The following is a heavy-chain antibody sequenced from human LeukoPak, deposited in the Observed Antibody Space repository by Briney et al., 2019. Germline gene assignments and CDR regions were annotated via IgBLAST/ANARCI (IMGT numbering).Heavy chain of an antibody. V-gene: IGHV4-34*01. CDR1: GGSFSGYY. Sequence: SETLSLTCAVYGGSFSGYYWSWIRQPPGKGLEWIGEINHSGSTNYNPSLKSRVTISVHPSKQQFSLKLSSVPAADPAVYYCARGRDDYVWGSYRRPPFDYWGQGTLVTVSS. J-gene: IGHJ4*02. CDR3: ARGRDDYVWGSYRRPPFDY. D-gene: IGHD3-16*02. CDR2: INHSGST.